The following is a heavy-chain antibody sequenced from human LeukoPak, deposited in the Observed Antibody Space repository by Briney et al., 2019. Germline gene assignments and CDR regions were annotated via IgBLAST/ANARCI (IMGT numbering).Heavy chain of an antibody. J-gene: IGHJ4*02. D-gene: IGHD1-1*01. V-gene: IGHV3-23*01. CDR1: GFTFSSYA. CDR2: IGGGGVDT. CDR3: AKDPPTTGTTFDN. Sequence: GGSLRLSCAASGFTFSSYAMSWVRQAPGKGLEWVSSIGGGGVDTYYADSVKGRFTISRDNSKNTLCLQMNSLRVEDTAVYYCAKDPPTTGTTFDNWGRGTLVTVSS.